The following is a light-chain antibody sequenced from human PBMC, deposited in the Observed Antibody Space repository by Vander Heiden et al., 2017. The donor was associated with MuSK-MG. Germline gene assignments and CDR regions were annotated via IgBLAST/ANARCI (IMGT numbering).Light chain of an antibody. V-gene: IGKV1-39*01. CDR3: QQSDSTPFT. J-gene: IGKJ5*01. CDR2: AAS. Sequence: DIQMTQSPSSLSASVGARVTITCRASQSISSYLNWYQQKPGRAPKLLIYAASSMQSGVPSRFSGSGSGTDFTLTISRLQPEDFATYFCQQSDSTPFTFGQGKRLEIK. CDR1: QSISSY.